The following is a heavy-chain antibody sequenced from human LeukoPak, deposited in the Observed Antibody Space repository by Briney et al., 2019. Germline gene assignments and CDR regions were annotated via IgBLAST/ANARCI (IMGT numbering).Heavy chain of an antibody. Sequence: GASVKVSCKASGYTFTGYYMHWVRQAPGQGLEWMGWINPNSGGTNYAQKFQGRVTMTRDTSISTAYMELSRLRSDDTAVYYCARDIWFGEFPSCCYGMDVWGQGTTVTVSS. CDR3: ARDIWFGEFPSCCYGMDV. CDR1: GYTFTGYY. CDR2: INPNSGGT. J-gene: IGHJ6*02. V-gene: IGHV1-2*02. D-gene: IGHD3-10*01.